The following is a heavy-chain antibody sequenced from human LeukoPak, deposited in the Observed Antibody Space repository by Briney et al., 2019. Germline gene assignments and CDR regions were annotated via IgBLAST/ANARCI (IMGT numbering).Heavy chain of an antibody. CDR3: LAAGGY. CDR2: IKPDGSEK. V-gene: IGHV3-7*01. CDR1: GFTFSNAW. Sequence: PGGSLRLSCAASGFTFSNAWMSWVRQAPGKGLEWVANIKPDGSEKYYAGSVRGRFSISRDNVKNLLYLQMNSVRAEDTAVYYCLAAGGYWGQGTLVTVSS. D-gene: IGHD2-15*01. J-gene: IGHJ4*02.